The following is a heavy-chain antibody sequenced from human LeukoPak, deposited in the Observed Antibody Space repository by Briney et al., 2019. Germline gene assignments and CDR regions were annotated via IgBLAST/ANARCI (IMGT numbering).Heavy chain of an antibody. CDR1: GGSISRGSYY. V-gene: IGHV4-61*02. J-gene: IGHJ5*02. CDR2: IYTSGST. Sequence: TLSLTCTVSGGSISRGSYYWSWIRQPAGKGLERIGRIYTSGSTNYNPSLKSRVTISVDTSKNQFSLKLSSVTAADTAVYYCARGVLLWFGGHNWFDPWGQGTLVTVSS. D-gene: IGHD3-10*01. CDR3: ARGVLLWFGGHNWFDP.